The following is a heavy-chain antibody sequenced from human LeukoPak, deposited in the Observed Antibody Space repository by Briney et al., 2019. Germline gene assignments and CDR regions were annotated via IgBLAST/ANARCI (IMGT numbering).Heavy chain of an antibody. J-gene: IGHJ5*02. CDR3: ARRGYSGSYFVFDP. V-gene: IGHV4-39*01. CDR2: SYYSGST. Sequence: PSETLSLTCTVSGGSISSSSYYWGWIRQPPGKGLEWIRSSYYSGSTYYKPSLKSRVTISVDTSKNQFSLKLSSVTAADTAVYYCARRGYSGSYFVFDPWGQGTLVTVSS. D-gene: IGHD1-26*01. CDR1: GGSISSSSYY.